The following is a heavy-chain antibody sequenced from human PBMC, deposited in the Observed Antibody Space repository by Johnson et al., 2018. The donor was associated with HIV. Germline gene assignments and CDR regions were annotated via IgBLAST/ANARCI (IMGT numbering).Heavy chain of an antibody. CDR2: ISSSGSPI. J-gene: IGHJ3*02. Sequence: QVQLVESGGGLVQPGGSLRLSCAASGFTFSDYYMSWIRQAPGKGLEWVSYISSSGSPIYYADSVKGRFTISRDNSKNTLYLQMNSLRAEDTAVYYCARESRGVVVVTQGAFDIWGQGTMVTVSS. CDR1: GFTFSDYY. CDR3: ARESRGVVVVTQGAFDI. D-gene: IGHD2-15*01. V-gene: IGHV3-11*04.